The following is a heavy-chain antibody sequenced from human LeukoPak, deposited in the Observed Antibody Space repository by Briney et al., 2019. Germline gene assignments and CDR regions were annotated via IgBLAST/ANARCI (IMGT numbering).Heavy chain of an antibody. J-gene: IGHJ4*02. V-gene: IGHV3-33*01. CDR2: IWYDGSNK. D-gene: IGHD5/OR15-5a*01. Sequence: PGGSLRLSCAASGFTFSSYGMHWVRQAPGKGLEWVAVIWYDGSNKYYADSVKGRFTISRDNSKNTLYLQMNSLRAEDTAVYYCAREVFSRDFDYWGQGTLVTVSS. CDR3: AREVFSRDFDY. CDR1: GFTFSSYG.